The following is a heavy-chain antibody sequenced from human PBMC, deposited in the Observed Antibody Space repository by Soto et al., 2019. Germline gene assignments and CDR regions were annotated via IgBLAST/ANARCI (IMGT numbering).Heavy chain of an antibody. J-gene: IGHJ4*02. V-gene: IGHV3-48*02. D-gene: IGHD4-17*01. CDR2: ISSSGTI. CDR3: ARDRTYTSDYFHFFDH. CDR1: GFIFSSHD. Sequence: EVHLVESGGGLIQPGGSLRLSCEASGFIFSSHDMDWVRQAPGKGLEWVAYISSSGTIQYADSVKGRFTIARDDANNLLHLQMNSLRDEDTAVYYCARDRTYTSDYFHFFDHWGQGTLVTVSS.